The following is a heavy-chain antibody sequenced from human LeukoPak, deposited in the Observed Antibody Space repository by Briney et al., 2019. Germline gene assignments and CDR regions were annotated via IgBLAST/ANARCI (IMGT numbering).Heavy chain of an antibody. CDR1: GFTFSSYG. J-gene: IGHJ4*02. D-gene: IGHD6-19*01. Sequence: GGSLRLSCAASGFTFSSYGIHWVRQAPGKGLEWVAFIRYDGSNKYYANSVKGRFTISRDNSKSTLYLQMNSLRAEDTAVYYCARDPGIAVESITPLDNIWGQGTLVTVSS. V-gene: IGHV3-30*02. CDR2: IRYDGSNK. CDR3: ARDPGIAVESITPLDNI.